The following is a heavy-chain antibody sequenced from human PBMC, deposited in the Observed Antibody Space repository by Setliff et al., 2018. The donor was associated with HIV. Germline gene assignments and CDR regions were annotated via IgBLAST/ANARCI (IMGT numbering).Heavy chain of an antibody. Sequence: GGSLRLSCAASGFTFSSYAMTWVRQAPGKGLEWVSSVSSDGCYIYYADSVRGRFTISRDDAKSSLYLQMYSLRAEDTAIYYCARDRASSAYYSHFDYWGQGNMVTVS. V-gene: IGHV3-21*06. CDR1: GFTFSSYA. CDR3: ARDRASSAYYSHFDY. J-gene: IGHJ4*02. CDR2: VSSDGCYI. D-gene: IGHD3-22*01.